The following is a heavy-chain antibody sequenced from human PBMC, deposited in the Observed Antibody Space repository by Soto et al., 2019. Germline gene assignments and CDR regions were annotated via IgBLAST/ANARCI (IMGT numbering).Heavy chain of an antibody. CDR2: IRSKAYGGTT. J-gene: IGHJ5*02. CDR1: GFTFGEYA. Sequence: PGGSLRLSCTASGFTFGEYAMSWVRQAPGKGLDWVGFIRSKAYGGTTEYAASVKGRFTISRDDSKSIAYLQMNSLKSEDTAVYYCTRPPGGDSSGWYGWFDPWGQGTLVTAPQ. CDR3: TRPPGGDSSGWYGWFDP. D-gene: IGHD6-19*01. V-gene: IGHV3-49*04.